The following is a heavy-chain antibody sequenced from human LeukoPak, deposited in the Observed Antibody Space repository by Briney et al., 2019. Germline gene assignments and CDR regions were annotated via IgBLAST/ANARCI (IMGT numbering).Heavy chain of an antibody. CDR3: ARGLSIFGVDY. J-gene: IGHJ4*02. V-gene: IGHV1-69*13. CDR1: GGTFSSYA. CDR2: IIPIFGTA. D-gene: IGHD3-3*01. Sequence: ASVKVSCKASGGTFSSYAISWVRQAPGQGPEWMGGIIPIFGTANYAQKFQGRVTITADESTSTAYMELSSLRSEDTAVYYCARGLSIFGVDYWGQGTLVTVSS.